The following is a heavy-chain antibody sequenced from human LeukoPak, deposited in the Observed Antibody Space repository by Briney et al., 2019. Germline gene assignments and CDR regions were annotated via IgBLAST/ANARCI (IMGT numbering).Heavy chain of an antibody. D-gene: IGHD6-13*01. CDR2: IYISGGT. CDR1: GGSISTYY. CDR3: ARDLRPLYASNWYVGAFDI. V-gene: IGHV4-4*07. J-gene: IGHJ3*02. Sequence: LETLSLTCSVSGGSISTYYWNWIRQPARKGLEWIGRIYISGGTTYNTPLKSRVTMSVDTSTNQFFLRLSSVIAAATAVYFCARDLRPLYASNWYVGAFDIWGEGTLVTVSS.